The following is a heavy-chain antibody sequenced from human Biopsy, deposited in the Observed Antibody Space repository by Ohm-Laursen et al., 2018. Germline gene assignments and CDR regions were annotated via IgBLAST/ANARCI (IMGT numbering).Heavy chain of an antibody. J-gene: IGHJ6*02. Sequence: ASVKVSCKTSGYNFPIYYIHWVRQAPGKGLEWMGIIAPRGSDATYAQKFQGRLIMTTDTSTATVYMQLGNLTSEDTAVYFCARDRIELEATPTNADYYYFGMDVWGQGTTVTVS. CDR3: ARDRIELEATPTNADYYYFGMDV. CDR2: IAPRGSDA. D-gene: IGHD1-26*01. V-gene: IGHV1-46*01. CDR1: GYNFPIYY.